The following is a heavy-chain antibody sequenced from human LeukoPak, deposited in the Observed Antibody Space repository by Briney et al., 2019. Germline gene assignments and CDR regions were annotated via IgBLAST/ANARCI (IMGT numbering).Heavy chain of an antibody. CDR3: ARSLFPGRWDFDL. V-gene: IGHV3-30*01. J-gene: IGHJ2*01. CDR2: ISTDVSYK. D-gene: IGHD3-10*02. Sequence: EWVAAISTDVSYKYQGDPVKGRVTISRDNPMNSLYLQMNGLRPDDTAVYYCARSLFPGRWDFDLWGRGTLVTVSS.